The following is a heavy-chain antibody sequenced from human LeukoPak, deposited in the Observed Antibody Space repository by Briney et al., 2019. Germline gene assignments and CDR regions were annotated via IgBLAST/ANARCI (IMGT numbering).Heavy chain of an antibody. CDR3: AREYRGVNTCGFDI. CDR1: GFTFSDYY. V-gene: IGHV3-64*01. CDR2: ISGNGEST. J-gene: IGHJ3*02. Sequence: AGGSLRLSCAASGFTFSDYYMHWVRQAPGKGLEYVSSISGNGESTNYANSVRGRFTLSRDNSKNTVFLQMGSLIAEDMAVYYCAREYRGVNTCGFDIWGQGTMLTVSA. D-gene: IGHD3-10*01.